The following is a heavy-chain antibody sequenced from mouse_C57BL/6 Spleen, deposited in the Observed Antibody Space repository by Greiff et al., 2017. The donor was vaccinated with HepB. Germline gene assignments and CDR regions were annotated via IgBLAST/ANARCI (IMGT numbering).Heavy chain of an antibody. J-gene: IGHJ4*01. D-gene: IGHD2-3*01. Sequence: EVKLQESGPGLVKPSQSLSLTCSVTGYSITSGYYWNWIRQFPGNKLEWMGYISYDGSNNYNPSLKNRISITRDTSKNQFFLKLNSVTTEDTATYYCARWGWLLGDYAMDYWGQGTSVTVSS. CDR1: GYSITSGYY. V-gene: IGHV3-6*01. CDR3: ARWGWLLGDYAMDY. CDR2: ISYDGSN.